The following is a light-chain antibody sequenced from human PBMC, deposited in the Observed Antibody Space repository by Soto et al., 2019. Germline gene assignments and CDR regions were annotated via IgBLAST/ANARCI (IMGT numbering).Light chain of an antibody. CDR2: GAS. Sequence: IVLTQSPGTLSLSPGERATLSCRASQSVSSSYLAWYQQKPGQAPRLLIYGASSGATAIPDRFSGSGSGTDFTLTISRLEPEDFAVYYCQQYGSSPRTFGQGTKVDIK. CDR3: QQYGSSPRT. V-gene: IGKV3-20*01. CDR1: QSVSSSY. J-gene: IGKJ1*01.